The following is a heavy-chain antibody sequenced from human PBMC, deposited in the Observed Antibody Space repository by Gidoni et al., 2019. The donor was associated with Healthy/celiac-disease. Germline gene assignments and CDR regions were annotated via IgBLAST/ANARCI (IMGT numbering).Heavy chain of an antibody. J-gene: IGHJ5*02. Sequence: SKWYNDYAVSVKSRITINPDTSKNQFSLQLNSVTPEDTAVYYCARDQGQWLVRGWFDPWGQGTLVTVSS. CDR3: ARDQGQWLVRGWFDP. D-gene: IGHD6-19*01. CDR2: SKWYN. V-gene: IGHV6-1*01.